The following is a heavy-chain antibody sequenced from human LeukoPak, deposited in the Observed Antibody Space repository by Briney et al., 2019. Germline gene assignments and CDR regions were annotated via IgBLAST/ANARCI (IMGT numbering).Heavy chain of an antibody. CDR3: AREVRIVGATNFDY. V-gene: IGHV1-2*02. CDR1: GYTFTGYY. D-gene: IGHD1-26*01. Sequence: GASVKVSCKASGYTFTGYYMHWVRQASGQGLEWMGWINPNSGGTNYAQKFQGRVTMTRDTSISTAYMELSRLRSDDTAVYYCAREVRIVGATNFDYWGQGTLVTVSS. J-gene: IGHJ4*02. CDR2: INPNSGGT.